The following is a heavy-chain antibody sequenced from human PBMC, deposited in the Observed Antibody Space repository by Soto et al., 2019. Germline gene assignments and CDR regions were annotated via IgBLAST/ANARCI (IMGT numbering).Heavy chain of an antibody. CDR2: FYSSGSI. CDR1: GYSITAGGYY. CDR3: ARGPPTFSPKKNWFDP. Sequence: SETLSLTCFVSGYSITAGGYYWSWIRHHPGKGLEWIGSFYSSGSIIYNPSLRSRVSISGDTSSNQFSMSLTSVTAADTAVYYCARGPPTFSPKKNWFDPWGQGTLVTVSS. V-gene: IGHV4-39*01. J-gene: IGHJ5*02.